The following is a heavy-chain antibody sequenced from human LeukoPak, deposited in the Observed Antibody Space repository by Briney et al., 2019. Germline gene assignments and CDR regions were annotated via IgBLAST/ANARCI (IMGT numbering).Heavy chain of an antibody. J-gene: IGHJ4*02. D-gene: IGHD2-15*01. Sequence: GGALRLSCAASGGTFSSNGMSGGGQAPGKGGEGGSGISGSGGSTYYADSAKGGLTISKDNSNPTLYLQITSLTAEDTAVYYCAKDHWQGYCSGGSCYAGYSFDYWGQGTLVTVSS. CDR1: GGTFSSNG. V-gene: IGHV3-23*01. CDR2: ISGSGGST. CDR3: AKDHWQGYCSGGSCYAGYSFDY.